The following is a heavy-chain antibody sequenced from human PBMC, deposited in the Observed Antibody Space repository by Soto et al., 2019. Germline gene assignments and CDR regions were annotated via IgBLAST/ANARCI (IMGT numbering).Heavy chain of an antibody. CDR1: GFTFTSSA. D-gene: IGHD6-19*01. Sequence: SVKVSCKASGFTFTSSAVQWVRQARGQRLEWIGWIVVGSGNTNYAQKFQERVTITRDMSTSTAYMELSSLRSEDTAVYYCAAVAAVALGSFDYWGQGTLVTVSS. V-gene: IGHV1-58*01. CDR2: IVVGSGNT. CDR3: AAVAAVALGSFDY. J-gene: IGHJ4*02.